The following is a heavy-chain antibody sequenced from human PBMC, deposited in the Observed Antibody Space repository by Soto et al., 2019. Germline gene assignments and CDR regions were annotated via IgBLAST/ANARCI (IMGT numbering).Heavy chain of an antibody. V-gene: IGHV1-2*02. J-gene: IGHJ4*02. CDR1: GYTFTGHY. Sequence: ASVKVSCKASGYTFTGHYIHWVRQAPEQGPEWMGEIGPETGATRYAQKFQGRVTMTRDMSITTVYMELNNLSPDDTAVYYCGGGRSGQIVVFYWGQGTPVTVSS. D-gene: IGHD1-26*01. CDR3: GGGRSGQIVVFY. CDR2: IGPETGAT.